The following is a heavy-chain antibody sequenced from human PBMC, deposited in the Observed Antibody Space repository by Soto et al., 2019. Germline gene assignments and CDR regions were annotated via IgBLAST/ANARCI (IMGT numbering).Heavy chain of an antibody. V-gene: IGHV3-30*18. J-gene: IGHJ4*02. D-gene: IGHD2-21*02. CDR3: AKDRLAYCGGDCYWVDY. CDR2: TSNDGSIR. CDR1: GFTFSNYG. Sequence: QVQLVESGGGVVQPGRSLRLSCAASGFTFSNYGMHWVRQAPGKGLEWVAVTSNDGSIRYYAGSVKGRFTISRDNSKNXXYLQINSLRTEDTAVYYCAKDRLAYCGGDCYWVDYWGQGTLLTVSS.